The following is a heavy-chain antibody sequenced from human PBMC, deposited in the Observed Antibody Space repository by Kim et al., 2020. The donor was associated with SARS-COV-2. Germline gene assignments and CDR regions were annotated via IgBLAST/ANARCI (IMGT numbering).Heavy chain of an antibody. J-gene: IGHJ4*02. Sequence: TNCSPSLKGRVTISVDTSKNQFSLKLGSVTAAGTAVYYCARGDWNYVFLDYWGQGTLVTVSS. CDR2: T. D-gene: IGHD1-7*01. V-gene: IGHV4-59*09. CDR3: ARGDWNYVFLDY.